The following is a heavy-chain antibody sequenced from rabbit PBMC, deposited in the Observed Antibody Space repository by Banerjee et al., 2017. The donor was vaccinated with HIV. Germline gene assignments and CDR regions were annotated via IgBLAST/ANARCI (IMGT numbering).Heavy chain of an antibody. J-gene: IGHJ4*01. Sequence: QEQLEESGGGLVQSEGSLTLTCTASGFSFSSSYYMCWVRQAPGKGLEWIACIYTGSSGSTYYASWAKGRFTISKTSSTTVTLQMTSLTAADTATYFCARGPYAGDAGYGYTTGYFNLWGPGTLVTVS. CDR3: ARGPYAGDAGYGYTTGYFNL. CDR2: IYTGSSGST. D-gene: IGHD6-1*01. V-gene: IGHV1S45*01. CDR1: GFSFSSSYY.